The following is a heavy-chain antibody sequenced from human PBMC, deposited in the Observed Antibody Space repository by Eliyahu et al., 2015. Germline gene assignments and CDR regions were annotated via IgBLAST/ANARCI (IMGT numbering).Heavy chain of an antibody. CDR3: ARGITGTNDY. V-gene: IGHV1-8*01. CDR1: GYTFTSYD. CDR2: MNPYSGDT. Sequence: QVQLVQSGAEVXKPGASVKVSCKASGYTFTSYDITWXRRATGQGLEWVGWMNPYSGDTGYAQKFQGRVTMTRNTSISTVYMELSSLRSEDTAVYYCARGITGTNDYWGQGTLVTVSS. J-gene: IGHJ4*02. D-gene: IGHD1-20*01.